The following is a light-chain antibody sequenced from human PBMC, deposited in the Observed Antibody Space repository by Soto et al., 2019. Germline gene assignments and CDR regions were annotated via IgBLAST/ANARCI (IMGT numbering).Light chain of an antibody. V-gene: IGKV3-15*01. CDR2: GAS. J-gene: IGKJ1*01. CDR3: QQYHIWPPWT. CDR1: QSLSSN. Sequence: EIVMTQSPATLSVSPGQRATLSCRASQSLSSNLAWYQQKPGQAPRLLIYGASTRATGIPARFSGSGSGTVFTLTISSLQSEDFAIYYCQQYHIWPPWTFGQGTRVEIK.